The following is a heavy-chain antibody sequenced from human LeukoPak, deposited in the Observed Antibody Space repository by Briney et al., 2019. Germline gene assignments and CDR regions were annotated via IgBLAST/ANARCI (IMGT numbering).Heavy chain of an antibody. Sequence: GESLRLSCVASGLTFSGQWLNWVRQAPGQGLEWVANIKHDGREKYYVDPVKGRFTISRDDGQNSLSLHMNTVRAEDTAVYYCGYTNNFYHWGQGALVVVSA. CDR2: IKHDGREK. J-gene: IGHJ4*02. CDR3: GYTNNFYH. V-gene: IGHV3-7*01. D-gene: IGHD3-16*02. CDR1: GLTFSGQW.